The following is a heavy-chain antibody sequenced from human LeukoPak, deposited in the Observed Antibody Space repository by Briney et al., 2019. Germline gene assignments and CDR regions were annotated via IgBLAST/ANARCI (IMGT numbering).Heavy chain of an antibody. CDR3: ARPRWLQNDAFDI. J-gene: IGHJ3*02. D-gene: IGHD5-24*01. Sequence: PSETLSLTCTVSGGSISSSSYYWGWIRQPPGKGLEWIGSIYYSGSTYYNPSLKSRVTISVDKSKNQFSLKLSSVTAADTAVYYCARPRWLQNDAFDIWGQGTMVTVSS. CDR2: IYYSGST. CDR1: GGSISSSSYY. V-gene: IGHV4-39*07.